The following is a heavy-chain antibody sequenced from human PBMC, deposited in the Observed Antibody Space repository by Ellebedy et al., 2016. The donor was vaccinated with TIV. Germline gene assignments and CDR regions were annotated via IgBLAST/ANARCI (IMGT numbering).Heavy chain of an antibody. V-gene: IGHV4-30-4*01. D-gene: IGHD4-17*01. CDR3: ASYYADGNWFDP. CDR2: IYSSGST. CDR1: SGSISSINYY. J-gene: IGHJ5*02. Sequence: LRLSXTVSSGSISSINYYWSWIRQPPGKGLEWIGYIYSSGSTYYNPSLKSRVTISVDTSKNQFSLRLSSVTAADTAVYFCASYYADGNWFDPWGQGTLVTVSS.